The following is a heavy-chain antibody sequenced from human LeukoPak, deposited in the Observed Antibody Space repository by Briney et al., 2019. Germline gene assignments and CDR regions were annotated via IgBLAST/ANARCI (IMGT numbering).Heavy chain of an antibody. Sequence: PGRSLRLSCAASGFTFSSYGMHWVRQAPGKGLEWVAVISYDGSNKYYADSVKGRFTISRDNSKNTLYLQMNSLRAEDTAVYYCAKDRRAWTTETESDYLGQGNLVT. CDR2: ISYDGSNK. D-gene: IGHD4-17*01. J-gene: IGHJ4*02. V-gene: IGHV3-30*18. CDR1: GFTFSSYG. CDR3: AKDRRAWTTETESDY.